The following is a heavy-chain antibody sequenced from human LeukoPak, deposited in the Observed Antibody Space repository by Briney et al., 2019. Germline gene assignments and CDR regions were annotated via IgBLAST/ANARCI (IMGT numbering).Heavy chain of an antibody. V-gene: IGHV4-34*01. D-gene: IGHD3-10*01. Sequence: SETLSLTCAVYAGSFSGYYWSWIRQPPGKGLEWIGEINYSGSTNYNPSLKSRVTISVDTSKNQFSLKLNSVTAADTAVYYCARGLVRGVIIARVRGNWFDPWGQGTLVTVSS. CDR2: INYSGST. CDR1: AGSFSGYY. J-gene: IGHJ5*02. CDR3: ARGLVRGVIIARVRGNWFDP.